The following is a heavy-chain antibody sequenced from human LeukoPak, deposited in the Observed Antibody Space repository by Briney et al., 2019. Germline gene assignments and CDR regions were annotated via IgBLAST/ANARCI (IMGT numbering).Heavy chain of an antibody. CDR3: ARLQWELPDY. V-gene: IGHV5-51*01. D-gene: IGHD1-26*01. CDR1: GYSFTSYW. Sequence: GESLKISCKGSGYSFTSYWIGWVRQMPGKGLELMGIIYPGDSDTRYSPSFQGQVTISADKSINTAYVQWSSLKAPDTAIYYCARLQWELPDYWGQGTLVTVSS. J-gene: IGHJ4*02. CDR2: IYPGDSDT.